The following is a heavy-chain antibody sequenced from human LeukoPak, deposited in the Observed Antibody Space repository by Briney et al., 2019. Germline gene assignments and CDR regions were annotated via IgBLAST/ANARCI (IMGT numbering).Heavy chain of an antibody. CDR1: GFTFSSYA. CDR2: ISGSGGST. V-gene: IGHV3-23*01. Sequence: QSGGSLRLSCAASGFTFSSYAMSWVRQAPGKGLEWVSAISGSGGSTYYADSVKGRFTISRDNSKNTLYLQMNSLRAEDTAVYYCARDPSSGTRGDVWGKGTTVTISS. J-gene: IGHJ6*04. CDR3: ARDPSSGTRGDV. D-gene: IGHD1/OR15-1a*01.